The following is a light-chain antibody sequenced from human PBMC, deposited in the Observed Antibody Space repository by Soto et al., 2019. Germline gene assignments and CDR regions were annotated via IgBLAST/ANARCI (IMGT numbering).Light chain of an antibody. CDR1: KNDTGVYDF. J-gene: IGLJ1*01. CDR3: KSYAGSNTDV. CDR2: EVV. Sequence: QPVLTQPPSASGSPGESVIISCTGTKNDTGVYDFVSWYQHHAGKAPRLITYEVVQRPTGVPDRCAGSKSGNTASLTVSGLQAADEADYCCKSYAGSNTDVFGSGT. V-gene: IGLV2-8*01.